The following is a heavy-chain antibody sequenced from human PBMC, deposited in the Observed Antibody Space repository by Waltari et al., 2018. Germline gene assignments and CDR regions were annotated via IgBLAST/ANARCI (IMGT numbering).Heavy chain of an antibody. J-gene: IGHJ5*02. D-gene: IGHD3-16*01. Sequence: EVQLLESGEGLVQPGGSLRLSCAASGFTFSSYAINWVRQAPGKGLEWVSAISGSGGSTYYADSVKGRFTISRDNSKNTLYLQMNSLRAEDTSVYYCAKDRLREVWFDPWGQGILVTVSS. CDR3: AKDRLREVWFDP. CDR2: ISGSGGST. CDR1: GFTFSSYA. V-gene: IGHV3-23*01.